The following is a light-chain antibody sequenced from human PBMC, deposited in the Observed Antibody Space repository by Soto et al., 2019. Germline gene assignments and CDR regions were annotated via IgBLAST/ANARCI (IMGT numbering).Light chain of an antibody. CDR2: GAS. CDR3: QQYGSSPYT. CDR1: QSVRNSY. Sequence: EILLTQSPGTLSLSPGERATLSCRASQSVRNSYLAWHQQKPGQAPRLLIYGASGRATGIPDRFSGSGSGTDFTLTISRLEPEDFAVYYCQQYGSSPYTFGQGTKLEI. V-gene: IGKV3-20*01. J-gene: IGKJ2*01.